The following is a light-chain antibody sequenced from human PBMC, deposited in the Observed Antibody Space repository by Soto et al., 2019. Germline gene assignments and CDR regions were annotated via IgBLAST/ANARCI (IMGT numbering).Light chain of an antibody. Sequence: EIVMTQSPATLSVSPGERATLSCRARQSVSSNLAWYHQKPGQAPRLPIYGASTRATGIPARFSGSGSGTEFTLTISSVQSEDFAVYYCQQYNNWMYTFGQGTKLEIK. CDR1: QSVSSN. CDR3: QQYNNWMYT. CDR2: GAS. V-gene: IGKV3-15*01. J-gene: IGKJ2*01.